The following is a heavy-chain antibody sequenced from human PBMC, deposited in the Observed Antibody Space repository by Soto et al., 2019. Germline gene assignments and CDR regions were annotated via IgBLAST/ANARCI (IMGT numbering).Heavy chain of an antibody. V-gene: IGHV3-7*03. Sequence: HPGGSLRLSCAASGFTFGDYWMSWVRQAPGKGLEWVAHMKKDGSEKYYVDSVKSRFTVSRDNTKNSLYLQMNSLRAEDTAVYYCAKLGSGYYTGLYFEYWGQGTLVTVSS. D-gene: IGHD3-3*01. CDR3: AKLGSGYYTGLYFEY. J-gene: IGHJ4*02. CDR2: MKKDGSEK. CDR1: GFTFGDYW.